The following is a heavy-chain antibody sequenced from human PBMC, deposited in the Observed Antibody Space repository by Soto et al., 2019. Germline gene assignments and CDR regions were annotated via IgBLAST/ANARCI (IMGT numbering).Heavy chain of an antibody. Sequence: ESGGGLVQPGGSLRLSCAASGFTFSDHYMDWVRQAPRKGLEWVGRTRNKANSYTTEYAASVKGRFTISRDDSKNSLYLQMNSLKTDDTAVYYCVRVRGGGTYHFDYWGQGTLVTVSS. J-gene: IGHJ4*02. D-gene: IGHD3-10*01. CDR1: GFTFSDHY. CDR2: TRNKANSYTT. CDR3: VRVRGGGTYHFDY. V-gene: IGHV3-72*01.